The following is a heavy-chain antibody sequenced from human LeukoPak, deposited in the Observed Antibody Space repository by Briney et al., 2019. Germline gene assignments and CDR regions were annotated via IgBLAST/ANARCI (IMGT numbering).Heavy chain of an antibody. D-gene: IGHD4-23*01. CDR3: ARADYGGLDY. CDR1: GFTFSSYE. Sequence: PGRSLRLSCAASGFTFSSYEMNWVRQAPGRGLEWVSYISSSGSTIYYADSVKGRFTISRDNAKNSLYLQMNSLRAEDTAVYYCARADYGGLDYWGQGTLVTVSS. CDR2: ISSSGSTI. J-gene: IGHJ4*02. V-gene: IGHV3-48*03.